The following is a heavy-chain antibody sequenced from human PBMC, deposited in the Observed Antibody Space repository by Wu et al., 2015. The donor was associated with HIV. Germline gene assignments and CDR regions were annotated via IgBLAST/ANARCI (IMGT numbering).Heavy chain of an antibody. J-gene: IGHJ5*02. Sequence: QVQLVQSGADVKKPGSSVKVSCKAFGNSFSSYPFSWVRQAPGQGLEWMGGIIPVINTTNYAQKFQGRVTITADESTTTAYMELSSLRSEDTAMYYCASGGYYRNWFDPWGQGTLVTVSS. D-gene: IGHD2-21*01. CDR1: GNSFSSYP. V-gene: IGHV1-69*12. CDR2: IIPVINTT. CDR3: ASGGYYRNWFDP.